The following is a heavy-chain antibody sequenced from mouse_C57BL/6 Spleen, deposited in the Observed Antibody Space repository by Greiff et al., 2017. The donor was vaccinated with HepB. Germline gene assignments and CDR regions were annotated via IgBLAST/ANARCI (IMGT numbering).Heavy chain of an antibody. V-gene: IGHV1-81*01. Sequence: QVQLQQSGAELARPGASVKLSCKASGYTFTSYGISWVKQRTGQGLEWIGEIYPRSGNTYYNEKFKGKATLTADKSSSTAYMELRSLTSEDSAVYFCATNYYSYAMDYWGQGTSVTVSS. CDR3: ATNYYSYAMDY. J-gene: IGHJ4*01. D-gene: IGHD2-1*01. CDR2: IYPRSGNT. CDR1: GYTFTSYG.